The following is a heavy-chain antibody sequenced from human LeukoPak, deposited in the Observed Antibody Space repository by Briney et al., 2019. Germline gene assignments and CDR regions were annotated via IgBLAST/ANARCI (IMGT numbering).Heavy chain of an antibody. J-gene: IGHJ5*02. CDR1: GFTFRSCA. V-gene: IGHV3-23*01. CDR3: AQALSPRNYLWPNWFDP. Sequence: GGSLRLSCAASGFTFRSCAMNWVRQAPGEGLEWVSTISGSGGSTYYADSVKGRFTISRDNSKNTLYLQINSLRAEDTAVYYCAQALSPRNYLWPNWFDPWGQGALVTVSS. CDR2: ISGSGGST. D-gene: IGHD2/OR15-2a*01.